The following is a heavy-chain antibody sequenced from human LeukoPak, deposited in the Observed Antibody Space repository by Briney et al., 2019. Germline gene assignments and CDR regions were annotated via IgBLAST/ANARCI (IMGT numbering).Heavy chain of an antibody. V-gene: IGHV4-31*03. J-gene: IGHJ4*02. CDR2: IYYSGST. Sequence: SETLSLTCTVSGDSINSGGYFWSWIRQHPGKGLEWIGYIYYSGSTYYNPSLKSRVTISVDTSKNQFSLKLSSVTAADTAVYYCTRDGPRSSGYPDNWGRGTLVTVSS. CDR1: GDSINSGGYF. D-gene: IGHD3-22*01. CDR3: TRDGPRSSGYPDN.